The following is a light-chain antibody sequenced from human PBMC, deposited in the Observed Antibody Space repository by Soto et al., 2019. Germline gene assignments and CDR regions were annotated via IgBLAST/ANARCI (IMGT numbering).Light chain of an antibody. V-gene: IGLV2-11*01. CDR3: SSYAGTVWV. CDR1: SSDVGGYNY. J-gene: IGLJ3*02. Sequence: QSVLTQPRSVSGSPGQSVTISCTGSSSDVGGYNYVSWYQQHPGKAPKLMIFDVSQRSSGVPDRFSGSKSGYTASLTISGLQAEDEADYYCSSYAGTVWVFGGGTKLTVL. CDR2: DVS.